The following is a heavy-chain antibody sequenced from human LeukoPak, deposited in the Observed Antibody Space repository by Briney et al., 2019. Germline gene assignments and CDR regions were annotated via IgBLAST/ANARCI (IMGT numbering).Heavy chain of an antibody. CDR1: GYTFTGYY. V-gene: IGHV1-2*02. Sequence: GASVRVSCKASGYTFTGYYMHWVRQAPGQGLEWMGWINPNSGGTNYAQKFQGRVTMTRDTSISTAYMELGRLRSDDTAVYYCARGEKYYYDSSGYYARRGIDYWGQGTLVTVSS. D-gene: IGHD3-22*01. J-gene: IGHJ4*02. CDR2: INPNSGGT. CDR3: ARGEKYYYDSSGYYARRGIDY.